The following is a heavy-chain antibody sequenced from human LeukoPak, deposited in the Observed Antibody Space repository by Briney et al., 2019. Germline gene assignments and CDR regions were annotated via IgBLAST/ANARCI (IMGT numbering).Heavy chain of an antibody. CDR1: GFTFSNFW. V-gene: IGHV3-7*01. Sequence: GGSLRLSCAASGFTFSNFWMSWVRQAPGKGLEWVAIINPDGSTTGYVDSVKGRFTISRDNAKNSLCLQLNSLRAEDTAVYYCVRDPGWGAFDIWGQGTMVAVSS. CDR2: INPDGSTT. CDR3: VRDPGWGAFDI. D-gene: IGHD3-16*01. J-gene: IGHJ3*02.